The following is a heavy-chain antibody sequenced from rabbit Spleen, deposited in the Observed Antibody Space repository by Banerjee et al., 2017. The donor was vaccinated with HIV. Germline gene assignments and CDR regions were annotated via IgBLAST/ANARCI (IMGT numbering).Heavy chain of an antibody. V-gene: IGHV1S7*01. CDR2: IDPVFGSA. J-gene: IGHJ4*01. CDR3: ARGAPGDGLGFSL. D-gene: IGHD3-1*01. Sequence: QLKESGGGLVKPGGSLTLSCKASGFDFSSYYMSWVRQAPGKGLEWIGYIDPVFGSAYYASWVNGRFSISRENTQNTVSLQLNSLTAADTATYFCARGAPGDGLGFSLWGPGTLVTVS. CDR1: GFDFSSYY.